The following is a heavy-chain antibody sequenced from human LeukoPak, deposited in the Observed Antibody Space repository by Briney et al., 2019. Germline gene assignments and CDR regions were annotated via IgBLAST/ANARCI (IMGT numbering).Heavy chain of an antibody. CDR3: ARGGSGYDYDYYYYGMDV. D-gene: IGHD5-12*01. V-gene: IGHV4-4*07. CDR2: IYTSGST. Sequence: PSETLSLTCTVSDGSISSYYWSWIRQPAGKGLEWIGRIYTSGSTNYNPSLKSRVTMSVDTSKNQFSLKLSSVTAADTAVYYCARGGSGYDYDYYYYGMDVWGQGTTVTVSS. CDR1: DGSISSYY. J-gene: IGHJ6*02.